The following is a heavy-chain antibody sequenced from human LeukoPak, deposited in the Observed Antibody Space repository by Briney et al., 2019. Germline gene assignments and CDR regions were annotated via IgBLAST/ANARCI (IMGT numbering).Heavy chain of an antibody. CDR2: ISSSSSYI. J-gene: IGHJ4*02. CDR3: ARDLGDSGSFDY. Sequence: GGSLRLSCAASGFTFSSYSMNWVRQAPGKGLEWVSSISSSSSYIYYADSVKGRFTISRDNAKSSLYLQMNSLRAEDTAVYYCARDLGDSGSFDYWGQGTLVTVSS. V-gene: IGHV3-21*01. D-gene: IGHD1-26*01. CDR1: GFTFSSYS.